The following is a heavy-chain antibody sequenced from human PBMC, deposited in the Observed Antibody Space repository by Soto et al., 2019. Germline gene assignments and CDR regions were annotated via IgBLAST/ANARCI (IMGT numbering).Heavy chain of an antibody. D-gene: IGHD2-2*01. V-gene: IGHV4-4*02. CDR1: GGSISSGW. Sequence: QVQLQESGPGLVKPSGTLSLTCAVPGGSISSGWWTWVRQPPGKGLEWIGDILYRGRTNYNSSLNSRVTISIDKSKKQFSLNLSSVTAADTAVYYCSSRITDAPTWGQGTLVTVSS. CDR2: ILYRGRT. CDR3: SSRITDAPT. J-gene: IGHJ5*02.